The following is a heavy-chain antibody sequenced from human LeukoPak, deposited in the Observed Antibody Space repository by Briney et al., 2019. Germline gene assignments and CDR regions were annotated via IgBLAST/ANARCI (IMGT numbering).Heavy chain of an antibody. CDR2: ISSSSSYI. J-gene: IGHJ4*02. CDR3: ARDLKYYDSSGFDY. D-gene: IGHD3-22*01. V-gene: IGHV3-21*01. Sequence: GGSLRLSCATAGFSFSSYSMNWVRQAPGKGLEWVSCISSSSSYIYYTDSVKGRFTISRDNAKNSLTLQMNSLRAEDTAVYYCARDLKYYDSSGFDYWGQGTLVTVSS. CDR1: GFSFSSYS.